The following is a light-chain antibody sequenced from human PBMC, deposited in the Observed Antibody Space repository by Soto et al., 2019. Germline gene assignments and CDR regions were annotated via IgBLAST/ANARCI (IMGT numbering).Light chain of an antibody. CDR3: SLHTSENNYV. J-gene: IGLJ1*01. CDR2: EAS. Sequence: QSVLTQPPSVSGSPGQSVTISCTGTSTDFVTYNRVSWYQQPPGTAPKLIVYEASNRPSGVPDRFSGSKSGNTASLTISGLQAADEADYYCSLHTSENNYVFGHGTKVTVL. V-gene: IGLV2-18*01. CDR1: STDFVTYNR.